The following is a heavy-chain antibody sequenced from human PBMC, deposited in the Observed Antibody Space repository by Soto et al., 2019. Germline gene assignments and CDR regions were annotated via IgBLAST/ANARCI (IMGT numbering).Heavy chain of an antibody. V-gene: IGHV1-18*01. D-gene: IGHD4-17*01. CDR3: ARTYYGDYEDYYYYYMDV. CDR1: GYTFTSYG. CDR2: ISAYNGNT. Sequence: GASVKVSCKASGYTFTSYGISWVRQAPGQGLEWMGWISAYNGNTNYAQKLQGRVTMTTDTSTSTAYMELRSLRSDDTAVYYCARTYYGDYEDYYYYYMDVWGKGTTFTVSS. J-gene: IGHJ6*03.